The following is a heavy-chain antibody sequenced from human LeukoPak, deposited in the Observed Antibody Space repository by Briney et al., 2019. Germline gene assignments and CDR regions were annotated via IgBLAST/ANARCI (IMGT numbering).Heavy chain of an antibody. V-gene: IGHV4-31*03. D-gene: IGHD3-22*01. J-gene: IGHJ5*02. CDR2: IYYSGST. Sequence: SETLSLTCTVSGGSISSGGYYWSWIRQHPGKGLEWIGYIYYSGSTYYNPSLKSRVTISVDTSRNQFSLKLSSVTAADTAVYYCARDYDDDSSGYYYAGWFDPWGQGTLVTVSS. CDR1: GGSISSGGYY. CDR3: ARDYDDDSSGYYYAGWFDP.